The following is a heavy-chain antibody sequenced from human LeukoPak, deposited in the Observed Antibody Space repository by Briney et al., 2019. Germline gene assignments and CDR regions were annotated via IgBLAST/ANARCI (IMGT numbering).Heavy chain of an antibody. CDR3: ARESYTIFGVVIVRNYYFDF. CDR2: VRSNADGGTT. Sequence: GGALRLSCAASGFTFSHAWMSWVRQAPGKGLEWVGRVRSNADGGTTDYAAPVKGRFTISRDDSTNTLFLQMNSLKTEDTAVYYCARESYTIFGVVIVRNYYFDFWGQGTLVTVSS. V-gene: IGHV3-15*01. D-gene: IGHD3-3*01. CDR1: GFTFSHAW. J-gene: IGHJ4*02.